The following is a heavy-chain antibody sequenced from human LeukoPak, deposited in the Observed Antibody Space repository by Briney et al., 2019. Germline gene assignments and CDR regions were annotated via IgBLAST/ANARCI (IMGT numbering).Heavy chain of an antibody. J-gene: IGHJ3*02. CDR1: GFTFSSYA. CDR3: AKREGMTTGAFDI. V-gene: IGHV3-23*01. Sequence: RPGGSLRLSCAASGFTFSSYAMSWVRQAPGKGLEWVSAISGSGGSTYYADSVKGRFTISRDNSKNTLYLQMNSLRAEDTAVYYCAKREGMTTGAFDIWGQGTMVTVSS. CDR2: ISGSGGST. D-gene: IGHD1-14*01.